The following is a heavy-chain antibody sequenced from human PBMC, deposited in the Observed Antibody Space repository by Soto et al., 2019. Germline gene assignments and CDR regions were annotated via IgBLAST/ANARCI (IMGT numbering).Heavy chain of an antibody. D-gene: IGHD3-22*01. CDR2: IIPLSGTT. V-gene: IGHV1-69*13. CDR3: ARGPDRSGFYLFDY. J-gene: IGHJ4*02. CDR1: GCTFSNHA. Sequence: SVKVSCKTFGCTFSNHALSCVRQAPGQGPEWMGGIIPLSGTTNYVQKFQGRVTITADESMTTAYMELNNLRYEDTAVYYCARGPDRSGFYLFDYWGQGTLVTVS.